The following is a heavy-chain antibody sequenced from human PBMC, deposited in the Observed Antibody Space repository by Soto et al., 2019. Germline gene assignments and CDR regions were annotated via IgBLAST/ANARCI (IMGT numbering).Heavy chain of an antibody. V-gene: IGHV3-66*01. CDR1: GFTVSSNY. D-gene: IGHD2-8*02. Sequence: EVQLVESGGGLVEPGGSLRRSCAASGFTVSSNYMSWVRQAPGKGLEWVSVIDSGGRTYYADSVKGRFTLSRDNSNTTLYLQMNSLIAEDTAVYYCARVGTNIWYWTYYFDYWGQGTLVTVSS. J-gene: IGHJ4*02. CDR2: IDSGGRT. CDR3: ARVGTNIWYWTYYFDY.